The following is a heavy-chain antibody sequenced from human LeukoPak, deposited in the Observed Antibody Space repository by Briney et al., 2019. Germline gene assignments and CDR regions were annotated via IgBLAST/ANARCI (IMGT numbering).Heavy chain of an antibody. J-gene: IGHJ4*02. CDR1: GGSFSGYY. Sequence: SETLSLTCAVYGGSFSGYYWSWIRQPPGKGLEWIGEINHSGSTNYNPSLKSRVTISVDTSKNQFSLKLSSVTAAGTAVYYCARNVPATAPVSPYFDYWGQGTLVTVSS. D-gene: IGHD2-2*01. V-gene: IGHV4-34*01. CDR3: ARNVPATAPVSPYFDY. CDR2: INHSGST.